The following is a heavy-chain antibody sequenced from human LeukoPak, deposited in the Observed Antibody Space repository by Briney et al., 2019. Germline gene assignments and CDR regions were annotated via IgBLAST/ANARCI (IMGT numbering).Heavy chain of an antibody. J-gene: IGHJ4*02. Sequence: SETLSLTCTVSGASISRDTYFWGWIRQSPEKGLEWIGSIDSSGTTHYNSSLKSRVIISVDTSKNQVSLNLTSVTSADTAVYYCARHGYIQFWLYWGQGTQVIVSS. CDR2: IDSSGTT. D-gene: IGHD5-18*01. CDR1: GASISRDTYF. V-gene: IGHV4-39*01. CDR3: ARHGYIQFWLY.